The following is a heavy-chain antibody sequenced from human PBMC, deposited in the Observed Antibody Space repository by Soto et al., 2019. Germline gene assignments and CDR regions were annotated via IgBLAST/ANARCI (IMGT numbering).Heavy chain of an antibody. CDR1: GGSFSGYY. CDR3: ARLGWIDASPPYYGMDV. D-gene: IGHD2-2*03. J-gene: IGHJ6*02. V-gene: IGHV4-34*01. CDR2: INHSGST. Sequence: SETLSLTCAVYGGSFSGYYWSWIRQPPGKGLEWIGEINHSGSTNYNPSLKSRVTISVDTSKNQSSLKLSSVTAADTAAYYCARLGWIDASPPYYGMDVWGQGNTVTVSS.